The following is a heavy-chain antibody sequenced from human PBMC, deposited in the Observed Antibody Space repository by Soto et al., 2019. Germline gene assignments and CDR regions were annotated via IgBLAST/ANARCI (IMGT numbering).Heavy chain of an antibody. CDR1: GFTFSSYG. J-gene: IGHJ6*02. CDR2: IWYDGSNK. D-gene: IGHD3-10*01. CDR3: ASVLLWFGEPYGMDV. Sequence: GGSLRLSCAASGFTFSSYGMHWVRQAPGRGLEWVAVIWYDGSNKYYADSVKGRFTITRDNSKNTVYLQMNSLKAEDTAVYYCASVLLWFGEPYGMDVWGQGTTVTVSS. V-gene: IGHV3-33*01.